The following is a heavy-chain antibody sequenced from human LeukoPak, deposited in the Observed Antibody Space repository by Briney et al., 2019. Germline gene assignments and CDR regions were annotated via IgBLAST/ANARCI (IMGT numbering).Heavy chain of an antibody. J-gene: IGHJ6*02. D-gene: IGHD3-3*01. Sequence: PGGSLRLSCAASGFPFTKTWMSWVRQAPGKGLEWVSVIYSGGSTYYADSVKGRFTISRDNSKNTLYLQMNSLRAEDTAVYYCARDRKYDFWSGPQPYGMDVWGQGTTVTVSS. CDR1: GFPFTKTW. V-gene: IGHV3-53*01. CDR2: IYSGGST. CDR3: ARDRKYDFWSGPQPYGMDV.